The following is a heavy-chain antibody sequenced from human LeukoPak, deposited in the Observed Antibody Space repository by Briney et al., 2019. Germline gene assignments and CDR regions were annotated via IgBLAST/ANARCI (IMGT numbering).Heavy chain of an antibody. CDR2: INHSGST. D-gene: IGHD3-10*01. CDR1: GGSFSGYY. V-gene: IGHV4-34*01. Sequence: PSETLSLTCAVYGGSFSGYYWSWIRQPPGKGLEWIGEINHSGSTNYNPSLKSRVTISVDTSKNQFSLKLSSVTAADTAVYYCARVRVPTWYFDLWGRGTLVTVSS. J-gene: IGHJ2*01. CDR3: ARVRVPTWYFDL.